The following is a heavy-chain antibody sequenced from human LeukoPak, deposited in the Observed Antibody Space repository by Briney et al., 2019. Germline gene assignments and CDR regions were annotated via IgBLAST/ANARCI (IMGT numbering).Heavy chain of an antibody. CDR3: AKDFPHYGSGSSHFDY. J-gene: IGHJ4*02. CDR1: GFTFSRYG. V-gene: IGHV3-30*18. Sequence: GSLRLSCAASGFTFSRYGTHWVRQAPGKGLEWVAVISYDGSKKDYADSVKGRFTISRDNSKNTPYLQMNSLRVEDTAVYYCAKDFPHYGSGSSHFDYWGQGTLVTVSS. D-gene: IGHD3-10*01. CDR2: ISYDGSKK.